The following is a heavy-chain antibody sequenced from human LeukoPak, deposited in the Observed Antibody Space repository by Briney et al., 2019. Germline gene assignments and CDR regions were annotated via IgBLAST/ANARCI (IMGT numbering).Heavy chain of an antibody. Sequence: ASETLSLTCAVYGGSFSGYHWSWIRQPPKKGLEWIGEINHSESTDYNPSLKSRVTISVDTSKNQFSLKLSSVTAADTAVYYCARASWFNTNWYFDLWGRGTLVTVSS. D-gene: IGHD3-22*01. CDR3: ARASWFNTNWYFDL. CDR1: GGSFSGYH. J-gene: IGHJ2*01. V-gene: IGHV4-34*01. CDR2: INHSEST.